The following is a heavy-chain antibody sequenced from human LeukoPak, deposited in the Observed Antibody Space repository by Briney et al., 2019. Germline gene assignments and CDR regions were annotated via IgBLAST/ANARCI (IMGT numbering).Heavy chain of an antibody. CDR2: ISGSGGST. CDR3: AKDLAMVRGVTHDY. Sequence: PGGSLRLSCAAPGFTFSSYAMSWVRQAPGKGLEWVSAISGSGGSTYYADSVKGRFTISRDNSKNTLYLQMNSLRAEDTAVYYCAKDLAMVRGVTHDYWGQGTLVTVSS. D-gene: IGHD3-10*01. J-gene: IGHJ4*02. CDR1: GFTFSSYA. V-gene: IGHV3-23*01.